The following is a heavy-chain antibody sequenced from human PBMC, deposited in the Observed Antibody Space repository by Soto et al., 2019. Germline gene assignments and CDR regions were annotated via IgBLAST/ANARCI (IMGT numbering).Heavy chain of an antibody. CDR3: ARLEGLATISYYFYF. Sequence: PSETLSLTCSVSDDSINSDKYYWGWIRQPPGKGLEWIGSIYYRGNAYYNPSLQTRVTISLDKSKSQFSLKLNSVTAADSAVYFCARLEGLATISYYFYFWGPGALVTVSS. CDR2: IYYRGNA. D-gene: IGHD3-9*01. V-gene: IGHV4-39*01. J-gene: IGHJ4*02. CDR1: DDSINSDKYY.